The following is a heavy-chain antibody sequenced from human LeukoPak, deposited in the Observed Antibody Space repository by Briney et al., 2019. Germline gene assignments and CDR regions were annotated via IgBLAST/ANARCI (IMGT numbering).Heavy chain of an antibody. CDR1: GFTFDVYA. CDR3: ARSLPDYFDY. CDR2: SGDGGTT. J-gene: IGHJ4*02. V-gene: IGHV3-43*02. Sequence: GGSLRLSCAASGFTFDVYAMHWVRQAPWKGLEWVSLSGDGGTTYSADSVKGRFTISRDNSKNSLYLQMNSLRTEDTALSYCARSLPDYFDYWGQGTLVTVSS.